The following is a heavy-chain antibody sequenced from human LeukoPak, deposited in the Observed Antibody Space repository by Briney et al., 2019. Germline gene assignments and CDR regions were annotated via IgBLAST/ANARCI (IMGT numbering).Heavy chain of an antibody. CDR1: GGSFSGYY. D-gene: IGHD3-3*01. CDR3: ASEFWSGSL. J-gene: IGHJ4*02. Sequence: MSSETLSLTCAVYGGSFSGYYWTWIRQSPGKGLEWIGEINHSGSTHYNPSLKSRVTTSVDTSKNQFSLKLSSVTAADTAVYYCASEFWSGSLWGQGTLVTVSS. V-gene: IGHV4-34*01. CDR2: INHSGST.